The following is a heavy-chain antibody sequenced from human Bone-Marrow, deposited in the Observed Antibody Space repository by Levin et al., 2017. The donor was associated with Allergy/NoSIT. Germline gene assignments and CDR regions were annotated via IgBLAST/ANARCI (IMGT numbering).Heavy chain of an antibody. CDR1: GDSVSSYSAA. D-gene: IGHD3-3*01. CDR3: ARGTYYDFWSGSYPSYDYYSMDV. CDR2: TYYRSRWYT. Sequence: SQTLSLTCAISGDSVSSYSAAWNWVRQSPSRGLEWLGRTYYRSRWYTDYAVSVKSRMTLNPDTSKNQLSLQLNSVTPEDTAVYYCARGTYYDFWSGSYPSYDYYSMDVWGQGTTVTVSS. V-gene: IGHV6-1*01. J-gene: IGHJ6*03.